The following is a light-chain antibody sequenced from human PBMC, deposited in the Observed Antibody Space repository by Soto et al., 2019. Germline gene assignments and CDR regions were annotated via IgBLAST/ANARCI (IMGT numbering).Light chain of an antibody. Sequence: QSALTQPASVSGSPGQSITISCTGTSSDVGSYNLVSWYQQHPGKAPKLMIYEGSKRPSGVSNRFSGSKSGNTASLTISGLQAEDEADYYCCSYAGSRMDVFGTGTKLTVL. CDR1: SSDVGSYNL. J-gene: IGLJ1*01. CDR2: EGS. V-gene: IGLV2-23*01. CDR3: CSYAGSRMDV.